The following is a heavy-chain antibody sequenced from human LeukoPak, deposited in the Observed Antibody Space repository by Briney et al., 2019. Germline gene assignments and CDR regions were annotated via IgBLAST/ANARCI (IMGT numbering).Heavy chain of an antibody. CDR3: ARSYCSGGSCSHDYGDF. CDR1: GYTFTSYY. V-gene: IGHV1-8*03. Sequence: ASVKVSCKASGYTFTSYYMYWVRQAAGQGLEWMGWMDPNSGNAGYAQKFQGRVALTRDTSISTAYMELRSLRSEDTAMYYCARSYCSGGSCSHDYGDFWGQGTLLTVSS. D-gene: IGHD2-15*01. J-gene: IGHJ4*02. CDR2: MDPNSGNA.